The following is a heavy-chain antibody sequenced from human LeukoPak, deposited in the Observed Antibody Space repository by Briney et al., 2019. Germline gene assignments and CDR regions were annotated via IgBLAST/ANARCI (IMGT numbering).Heavy chain of an antibody. D-gene: IGHD6-6*01. CDR3: ASARIAAREYFDY. CDR1: GYTFTSYY. CDR2: INPSGGST. V-gene: IGHV1-46*01. J-gene: IGHJ4*02. Sequence: ASVKVSCKASGYTFTSYYMHWVRQAPGQGLEWMGIINPSGGSTSYAQKFQGRVTMTRDTSTSTVYMELSSLGSEDTAVYYCASARIAAREYFDYWGQGTLVTVSS.